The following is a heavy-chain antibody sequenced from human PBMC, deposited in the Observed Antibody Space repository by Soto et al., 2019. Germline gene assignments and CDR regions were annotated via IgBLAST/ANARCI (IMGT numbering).Heavy chain of an antibody. Sequence: QVQLQESGPGLVKPSETLSLTCTVSGCSISSYYWSWIRQPPGKRLEWIGHISSSGSTSYNPSLKSRVSISMDTSKNQFSLNLGSVTAADSAVYYCARRIQLDYWGQGTLVTVSS. CDR2: ISSSGST. V-gene: IGHV4-59*01. CDR3: ARRIQLDY. CDR1: GCSISSYY. J-gene: IGHJ4*02. D-gene: IGHD2-15*01.